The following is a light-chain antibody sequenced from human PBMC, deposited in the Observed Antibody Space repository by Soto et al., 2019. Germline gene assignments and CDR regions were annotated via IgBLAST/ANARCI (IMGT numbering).Light chain of an antibody. CDR1: QSSSRW. CDR3: QQYSNFPWT. CDR2: EAS. J-gene: IGKJ1*01. V-gene: IGKV1-5*03. Sequence: DIQMTQSPSTLSASVGDRVTITCRASQSSSRWLAWCQQKPGKAPKLLIYEASSLESGVPSRFSGSGSGTEVTLNISSLQPDDFATYYCQQYSNFPWTFGQGTKVEIK.